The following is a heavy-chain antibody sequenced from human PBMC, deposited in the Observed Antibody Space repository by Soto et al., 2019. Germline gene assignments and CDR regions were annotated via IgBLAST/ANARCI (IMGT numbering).Heavy chain of an antibody. CDR2: MNPGSGDT. Sequence: ASVKVSCKTSGYSFTNNDVTWVRQATGQGLEWMGWMNPGSGDTGYARKFQGRVTMTRDISIATAYMELSGLTSDDTAIYYCARMATFGSLNWFDPWGQGTLVTVSS. CDR3: ARMATFGSLNWFDP. J-gene: IGHJ5*02. V-gene: IGHV1-8*01. D-gene: IGHD3-16*01. CDR1: GYSFTNND.